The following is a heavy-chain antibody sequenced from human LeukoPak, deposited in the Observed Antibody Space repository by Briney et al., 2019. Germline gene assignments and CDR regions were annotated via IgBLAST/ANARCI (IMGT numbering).Heavy chain of an antibody. CDR3: AKAGD. Sequence: GRSLRLSCAAAGFTFSSYGMHWVRQAPGKGLEWVAVISYDGSNKYYADSVKGRFTISRDNSKNTLYLQMNSLRAEDTAVYYCAKAGDWGQGTLVTVSS. CDR2: ISYDGSNK. D-gene: IGHD7-27*01. V-gene: IGHV3-30*18. J-gene: IGHJ4*02. CDR1: GFTFSSYG.